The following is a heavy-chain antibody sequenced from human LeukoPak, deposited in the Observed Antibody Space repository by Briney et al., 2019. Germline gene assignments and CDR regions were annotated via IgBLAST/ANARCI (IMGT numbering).Heavy chain of an antibody. CDR3: ARGSSSTSCYTCLAFDI. CDR2: IIPIFGTA. J-gene: IGHJ3*02. V-gene: IGHV1-69*13. D-gene: IGHD2-2*02. CDR1: GGTFSSYA. Sequence: GASVKVSCKASGGTFSSYAISWVRQATGQGLEWMGGIIPIFGTANYAQKFQGRVTITADESTSTAYMELSSLRSEDTAVYYCARGSSSTSCYTCLAFDIWGQGTMVTVSS.